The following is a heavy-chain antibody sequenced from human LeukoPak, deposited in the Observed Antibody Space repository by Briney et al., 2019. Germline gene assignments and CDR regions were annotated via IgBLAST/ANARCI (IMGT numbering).Heavy chain of an antibody. D-gene: IGHD2-15*01. J-gene: IGHJ4*02. V-gene: IGHV1-2*02. CDR3: ARDGGYCSGGSCPPKY. CDR2: TNPKSGGT. CDR1: GYTFTGYY. Sequence: ASVKVSCKASGYTFTGYYMHWVRQAPGQGPGWMGWTNPKSGGTNYAQKFQGRVTMTRDTSISTAYMELSRLRSDDTAVYYCARDGGYCSGGSCPPKYWGQGTLVTVSS.